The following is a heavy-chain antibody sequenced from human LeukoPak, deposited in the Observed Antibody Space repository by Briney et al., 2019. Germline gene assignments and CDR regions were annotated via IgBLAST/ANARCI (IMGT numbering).Heavy chain of an antibody. D-gene: IGHD5-18*01. J-gene: IGHJ6*02. CDR3: AGDAVDTANAV. CDR1: GFTFTTYW. Sequence: PGGSLRLSCAASGFTFTTYWMHWVRQAPGKGLVRVSHINSDGSITSYADSVKGRFTISRDNAKNTLYLQMNSLRAEDTAVYYCAGDAVDTANAVWGQGTTVTVSS. CDR2: INSDGSIT. V-gene: IGHV3-74*01.